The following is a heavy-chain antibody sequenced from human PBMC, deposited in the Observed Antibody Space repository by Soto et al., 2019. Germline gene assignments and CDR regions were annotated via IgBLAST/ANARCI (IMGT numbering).Heavy chain of an antibody. Sequence: GGSLRLSCAASGFTFSSYAMSWVRQAPGKGLEWVSAISGSGGSTYYADSVKGRFTISRDNSKNTLYLQMNSLRAGDTAVYYCAKDIYCSSTSCPIDYWGQGTLVTVSS. CDR1: GFTFSSYA. D-gene: IGHD2-2*01. CDR2: ISGSGGST. J-gene: IGHJ4*02. CDR3: AKDIYCSSTSCPIDY. V-gene: IGHV3-23*01.